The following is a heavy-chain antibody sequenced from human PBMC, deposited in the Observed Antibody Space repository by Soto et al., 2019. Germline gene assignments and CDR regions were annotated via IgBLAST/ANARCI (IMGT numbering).Heavy chain of an antibody. J-gene: IGHJ4*01. V-gene: IGHV3-33*05. CDR2: TSYDGSNN. D-gene: IGHD3-16*01. Sequence: QVQLVESGGGVVQPGTSLRLSCVGSGFTFRSYVIHWVRQAPGKGLEWVALTSYDGSNNFYGDSVKGRFTISRDNSRKTVELQMDSLRLEDTALYYCARWGTTGGLDVWGHGTLVSVSS. CDR1: GFTFRSYV. CDR3: ARWGTTGGLDV.